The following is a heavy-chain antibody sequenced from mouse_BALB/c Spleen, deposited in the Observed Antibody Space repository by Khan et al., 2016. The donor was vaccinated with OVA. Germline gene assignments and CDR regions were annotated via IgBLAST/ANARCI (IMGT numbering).Heavy chain of an antibody. D-gene: IGHD3-1*01. Sequence: QVQLQQSGTELARPGTSVKMSCKAAGYTFSNYWIGWVKQRPGHGLEWIGDIYPGGGYTNYNENFKGKATLTADTSSSTAYMQLSSLASEDSAIYYCERRGAARATWDYFDYWGQGTTLTGSS. CDR3: ERRGAARATWDYFDY. CDR2: IYPGGGYT. CDR1: GYTFSNYW. J-gene: IGHJ2*01. V-gene: IGHV1-63*02.